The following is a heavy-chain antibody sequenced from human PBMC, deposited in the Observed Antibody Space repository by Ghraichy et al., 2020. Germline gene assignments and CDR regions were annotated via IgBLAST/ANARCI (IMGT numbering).Heavy chain of an antibody. Sequence: SETLSLTCTVSGDSISSYYWSWIRQPAGTGLEWIGRIYSSGKTDYNPSLQSRVTMSVDTSNNKFSLKLTSVSTVGTAVYYCARGAWGFSSGWPRGGFDYWGQGTLVTVSS. V-gene: IGHV4-4*07. CDR2: IYSSGKT. D-gene: IGHD6-19*01. CDR1: GDSISSYY. J-gene: IGHJ4*02. CDR3: ARGAWGFSSGWPRGGFDY.